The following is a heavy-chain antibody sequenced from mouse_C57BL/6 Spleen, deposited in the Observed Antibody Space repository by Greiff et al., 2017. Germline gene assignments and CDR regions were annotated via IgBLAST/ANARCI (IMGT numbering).Heavy chain of an antibody. V-gene: IGHV5-6*01. CDR1: GFTFSSYG. CDR2: ISSGGSYT. Sequence: EVKLMESGGDLVKPGGSLKLSCAASGFTFSSYGMSWVRQTPDKRLEWVATISSGGSYTYYPDSVKGRFTISRDNAKNTLYLQMSSLKSEDTAMYYCARPYDYDVAYWGQGTLVTVSA. CDR3: ARPYDYDVAY. D-gene: IGHD2-4*01. J-gene: IGHJ3*01.